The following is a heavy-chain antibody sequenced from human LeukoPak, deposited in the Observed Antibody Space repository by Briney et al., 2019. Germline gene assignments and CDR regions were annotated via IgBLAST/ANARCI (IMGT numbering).Heavy chain of an antibody. J-gene: IGHJ6*03. D-gene: IGHD2-21*02. Sequence: PGGSLRLSCAASGFTFSSYSMNWVRQAPGKGLEWVSSISSSSSYIYYADSVKGRFAISRDNAENSLYLQMNSLRAEDTAVYYCARDSAYCGGDCYSSRYYYYYYMDVWGKGTTVTVSS. CDR1: GFTFSSYS. CDR2: ISSSSSYI. CDR3: ARDSAYCGGDCYSSRYYYYYYMDV. V-gene: IGHV3-21*01.